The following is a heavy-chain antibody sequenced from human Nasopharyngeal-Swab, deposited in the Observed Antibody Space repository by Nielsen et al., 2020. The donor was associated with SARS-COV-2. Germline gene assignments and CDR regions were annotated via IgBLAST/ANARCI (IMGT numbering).Heavy chain of an antibody. V-gene: IGHV3-21*01. D-gene: IGHD3-3*01. J-gene: IGHJ6*02. CDR3: ARGVEVGVPYYYYGMDV. Sequence: GESLKISCAASGFTFSSYSMNWVRQAPGKGLEWVSSISSSSSYIYCADSVKGRFTISRDNAKNSLYLQMNSLRAEDTAVYYCARGVEVGVPYYYYGMDVWGQGTTVTVSS. CDR2: ISSSSSYI. CDR1: GFTFSSYS.